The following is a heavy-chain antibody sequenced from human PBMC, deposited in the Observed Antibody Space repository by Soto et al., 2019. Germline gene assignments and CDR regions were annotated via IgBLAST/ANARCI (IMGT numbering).Heavy chain of an antibody. CDR1: GYSFTSYV. CDR3: ARGVENIVVVLDVFGYYGMDV. D-gene: IGHD2-2*01. Sequence: GASVKVSCKASGYSFTSYVIYWVRQAPGQRLEWMGWINAGNGNTKYSQKLQGRVTFTGDTSASTAHMELSSLRSEDTAVYFCARGVENIVVVLDVFGYYGMDVWGQGTTVTVSS. CDR2: INAGNGNT. J-gene: IGHJ6*02. V-gene: IGHV1-3*01.